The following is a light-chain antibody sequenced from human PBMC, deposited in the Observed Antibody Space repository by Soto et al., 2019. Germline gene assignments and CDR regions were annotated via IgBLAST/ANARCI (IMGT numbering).Light chain of an antibody. CDR3: TQALQTPQGT. V-gene: IGKV3-15*01. CDR2: GAS. J-gene: IGKJ1*01. Sequence: IVMTQTPATLSVSPGERVTLSCRASESVSYHVAWYQQKPGQAPRLLIYGASTRATGIPARFSGRGSGTDFTLKISRVEAEDVGVYYCTQALQTPQGTFGQGTKVDNK. CDR1: ESVSYH.